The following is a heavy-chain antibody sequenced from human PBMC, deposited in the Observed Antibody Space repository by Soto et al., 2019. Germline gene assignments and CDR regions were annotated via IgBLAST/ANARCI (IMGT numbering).Heavy chain of an antibody. Sequence: PGESLKNSCQGSGYSFTTYWISWVRQMPGKGLECMGRIDPTDSYTDYSPSFEGHVTMSVDRSINTASLEWSCLKASDTAMYYCARDQRTILRGVIITYGMDVWGQGTTVTVSS. V-gene: IGHV5-10-1*01. D-gene: IGHD3-10*01. CDR2: IDPTDSYT. CDR3: ARDQRTILRGVIITYGMDV. J-gene: IGHJ6*02. CDR1: GYSFTTYW.